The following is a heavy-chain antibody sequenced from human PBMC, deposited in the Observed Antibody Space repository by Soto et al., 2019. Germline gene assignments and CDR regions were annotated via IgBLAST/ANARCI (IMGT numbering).Heavy chain of an antibody. D-gene: IGHD3-10*01. CDR2: IYYSGST. CDR1: GGSISSGGYY. V-gene: IGHV4-31*03. Sequence: QVQLQESGPGLVKPSQTLSLTCTVSGGSISSGGYYWSWIRQHPGKGRGGIGYIYYSGSTYYNPSLKSRVTISVDTSKNQFSLKLSSVTAADTAVYYCARLVTMVRGLGDYFDYWGQGTLVTVSS. CDR3: ARLVTMVRGLGDYFDY. J-gene: IGHJ4*02.